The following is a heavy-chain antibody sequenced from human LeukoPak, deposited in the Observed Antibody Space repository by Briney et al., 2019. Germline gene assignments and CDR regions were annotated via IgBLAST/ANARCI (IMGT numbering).Heavy chain of an antibody. Sequence: SVKVPCKASGGTFSSYSISWVRQAPGQGLEWMGGIIPIFGTANYAQKFQGRVTITADESTSTAYMELSSLRSEDTAVYYCARSKALRLDDIYYWGQGTLVTVSS. CDR2: IIPIFGTA. D-gene: IGHD3-9*01. J-gene: IGHJ4*02. CDR1: GGTFSSYS. CDR3: ARSKALRLDDIYY. V-gene: IGHV1-69*13.